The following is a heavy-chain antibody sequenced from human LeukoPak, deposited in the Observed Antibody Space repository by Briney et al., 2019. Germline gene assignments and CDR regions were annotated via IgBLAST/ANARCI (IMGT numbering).Heavy chain of an antibody. Sequence: GASLSLSCAASGFTFSNYAMSWVRQAPGKGLEWVLSISGDGGTTYYADSVKGRFTISRDNSKNTLYLQMSSLRVEDSAVYYCAKGGNCSGTGCYTSWLDPWGQGTLVTVSS. D-gene: IGHD2-2*02. CDR1: GFTFSNYA. CDR3: AKGGNCSGTGCYTSWLDP. J-gene: IGHJ5*02. CDR2: ISGDGGTT. V-gene: IGHV3-23*01.